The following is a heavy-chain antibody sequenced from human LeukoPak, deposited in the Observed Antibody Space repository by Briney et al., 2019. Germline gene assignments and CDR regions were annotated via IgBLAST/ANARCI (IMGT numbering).Heavy chain of an antibody. Sequence: GGSLRLSCAASGFTFDDYGMSWVRQAPGKGLEWVSGINWNGGSTGYADSVKGRFTTSRDNAKNSLYLQMNSLRAEDTAVYYCARIGAGSSRDYWGQGTLVTVSS. CDR3: ARIGAGSSRDY. CDR1: GFTFDDYG. J-gene: IGHJ4*02. V-gene: IGHV3-20*04. CDR2: INWNGGST. D-gene: IGHD6-13*01.